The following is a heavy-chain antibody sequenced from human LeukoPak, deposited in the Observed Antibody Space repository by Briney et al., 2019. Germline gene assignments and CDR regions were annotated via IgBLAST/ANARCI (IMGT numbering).Heavy chain of an antibody. CDR2: IYSGGST. J-gene: IGHJ5*02. Sequence: PGGSLRLSCAASGFTVSSNYLSWVRQAPGKGLEWVSVIYSGGSTYYADSVKGRFTISRNNSKNTLYLQMNSLRAEDTAVYYCARDGEWDNWFDPWGQGNLVTVSS. CDR3: ARDGEWDNWFDP. CDR1: GFTVSSNY. D-gene: IGHD1-26*01. V-gene: IGHV3-66*01.